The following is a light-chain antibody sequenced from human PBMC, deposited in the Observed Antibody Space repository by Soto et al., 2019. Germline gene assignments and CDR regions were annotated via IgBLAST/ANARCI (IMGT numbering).Light chain of an antibody. CDR1: QNVGRRY. V-gene: IGKV3-20*01. CDR2: STS. J-gene: IGKJ1*01. Sequence: EIVLTQSPGTLSLSQGERATLSCRASQNVGRRYLAWYQQKPGQAPRLLIYSTSNRATGIADRFRGSCSGTHLILTISSLKPGDFAVYYGKQYGISPRTFGKGTKVEIK. CDR3: KQYGISPRT.